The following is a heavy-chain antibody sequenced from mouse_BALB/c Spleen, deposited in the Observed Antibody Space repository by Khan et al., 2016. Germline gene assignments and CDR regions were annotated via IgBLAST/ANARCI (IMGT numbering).Heavy chain of an antibody. CDR3: ARGAY. CDR2: ILPGSGST. J-gene: IGHJ3*01. CDR1: GYTFSRYW. Sequence: VQLQESGAELMKPGASVKISCKATGYTFSRYWIEWVKERPGHGLEWIGEILPGSGSTNYNEKLKGKATFTAETSSNTAYIQLSSLTSEDSAVYYCARGAYWGQGTLVTVSA. V-gene: IGHV1-9*01.